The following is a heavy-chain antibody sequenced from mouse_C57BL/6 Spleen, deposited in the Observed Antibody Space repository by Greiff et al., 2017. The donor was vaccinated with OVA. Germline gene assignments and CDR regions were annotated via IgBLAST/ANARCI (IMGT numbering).Heavy chain of an antibody. V-gene: IGHV1-26*01. CDR3: ARRPEDYAMDY. Sequence: VQLQQSGPELVKPGASVKISCKASGYTFTDYYMNWVKQSPGKSLEWIGDINPNNGGTSYNQKFKGKATLTVDKSSSTAYMELRSLTSEDSAVYYCARRPEDYAMDYWGQGTSVTVSS. CDR1: GYTFTDYY. J-gene: IGHJ4*01. CDR2: INPNNGGT.